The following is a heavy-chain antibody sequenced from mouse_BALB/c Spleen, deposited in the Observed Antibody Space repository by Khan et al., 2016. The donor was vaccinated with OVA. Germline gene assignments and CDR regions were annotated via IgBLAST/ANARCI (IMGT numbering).Heavy chain of an antibody. D-gene: IGHD2-4*01. CDR1: GFSLTTYG. V-gene: IGHV2-2*02. CDR3: DRNYDYDEGLAY. J-gene: IGHJ3*01. Sequence: VQLQQSGPGLVQPSQSRSITCTVSGFSLTTYGVHWVRQSPGKGLEWLGVIWSGGSTDYNAAFISRLSISKDSSKSQVFFKMNSLQVNDTAIYYCDRNYDYDEGLAYWGQGTLVTVSA. CDR2: IWSGGST.